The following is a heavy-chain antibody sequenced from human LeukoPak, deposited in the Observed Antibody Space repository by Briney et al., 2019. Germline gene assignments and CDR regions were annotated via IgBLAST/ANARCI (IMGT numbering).Heavy chain of an antibody. V-gene: IGHV4-59*01. CDR1: GGSISSYY. J-gene: IGHJ3*02. CDR3: ARAEYSYGYNAFDI. Sequence: SETLSLTCTVSGGSISSYYWSWFRQPPGKGLEWIGYIYYSGSTNYNPSLKSRVTISVDTSKNQFSLKLSSVTAADTAVYYCARAEYSYGYNAFDIWGQGTMVTVSS. CDR2: IYYSGST. D-gene: IGHD5-18*01.